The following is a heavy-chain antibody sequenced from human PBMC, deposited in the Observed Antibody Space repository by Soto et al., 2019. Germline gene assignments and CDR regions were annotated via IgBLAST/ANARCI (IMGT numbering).Heavy chain of an antibody. CDR1: GFTFSSYS. J-gene: IGHJ4*02. V-gene: IGHV3-21*01. D-gene: IGHD6-19*01. CDR3: ARAQRIAVAGSFDY. CDR2: ISSSSSYI. Sequence: GGSLRLSCAASGFTFSSYSMNWVRQAPGKGLEWVSSISSSSSYIYYADSVKGRFTISRDNAKNSLYLQMNSLRAEDTAVYYCARAQRIAVAGSFDYWGQGTRVTVSS.